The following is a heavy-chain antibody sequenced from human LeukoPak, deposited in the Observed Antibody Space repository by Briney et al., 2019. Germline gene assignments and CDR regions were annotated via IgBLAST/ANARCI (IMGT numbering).Heavy chain of an antibody. CDR2: INHSGST. CDR1: GGSFSGYY. Sequence: SETLSLTCAVYGGSFSGYYWSWFRQPPGKGLEWIGEINHSGSTNYNPSLKSRVTISVDTSKNQFSLKLSSVTAADTAVYYCASGRSGGRGYWGQGTLVTVSS. J-gene: IGHJ4*02. D-gene: IGHD2-15*01. CDR3: ASGRSGGRGY. V-gene: IGHV4-34*01.